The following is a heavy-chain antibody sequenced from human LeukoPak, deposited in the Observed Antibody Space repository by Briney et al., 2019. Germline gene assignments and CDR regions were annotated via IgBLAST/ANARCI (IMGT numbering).Heavy chain of an antibody. J-gene: IGHJ4*02. CDR2: IYAGDSST. D-gene: IGHD3-16*01. V-gene: IGHV5-51*01. CDR3: ARNSCYDS. Sequence: GESLKISCKGSGFTFSTYSFAWVRQMPGKGLEWMGVIYAGDSSTRYSPSFQGQVTISVDKSISTAYLQWRSLKASDSAIYYCARNSCYDSWGQGTLVTVSS. CDR1: GFTFSTYS.